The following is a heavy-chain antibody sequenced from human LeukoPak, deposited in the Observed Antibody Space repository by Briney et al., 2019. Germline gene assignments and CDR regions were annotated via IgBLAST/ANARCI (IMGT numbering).Heavy chain of an antibody. CDR3: ARAREGVQLWSPYYYYYYMDV. CDR2: IYYSGST. Sequence: PSETLSLTCTVSGCSISSYYWSWIRQPPGKGLEWIGYIYYSGSTNYNPSLKSRVTISVDTSKNQFSLKLSSVTAADTAVYYCARAREGVQLWSPYYYYYYMDVWGKGTTVTVSS. D-gene: IGHD5-18*01. CDR1: GCSISSYY. J-gene: IGHJ6*03. V-gene: IGHV4-59*01.